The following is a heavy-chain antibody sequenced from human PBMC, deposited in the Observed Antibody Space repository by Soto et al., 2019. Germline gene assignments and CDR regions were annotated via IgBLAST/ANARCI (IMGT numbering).Heavy chain of an antibody. CDR3: ARSLAGYSSYYYYYYGMDV. Sequence: PGESLKISCKGSGYSFTSYWISWVRQMPGKGLEWMGRIDPGDSYTNYSPSFQGHVTISADKSISTAYLQWSSLKASDTAMYYCARSLAGYSSYYYYYYGMDVWGQGTTVTVSS. D-gene: IGHD6-13*01. CDR2: IDPGDSYT. V-gene: IGHV5-10-1*01. J-gene: IGHJ6*02. CDR1: GYSFTSYW.